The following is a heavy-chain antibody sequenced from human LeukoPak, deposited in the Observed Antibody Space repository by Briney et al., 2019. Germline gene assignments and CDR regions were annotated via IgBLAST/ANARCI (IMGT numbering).Heavy chain of an antibody. V-gene: IGHV1-18*01. CDR2: ISAYNGNT. Sequence: GASVKVSCKASGYTFTSYGISWVRQAPGQGLECMGWISAYNGNTNYAQKLQGRVTMTTDTSTSTAYMELRSLRSDDTAVYYCARHYYGSGSPTFDPWGQGALVTVSS. J-gene: IGHJ5*02. D-gene: IGHD3-10*01. CDR1: GYTFTSYG. CDR3: ARHYYGSGSPTFDP.